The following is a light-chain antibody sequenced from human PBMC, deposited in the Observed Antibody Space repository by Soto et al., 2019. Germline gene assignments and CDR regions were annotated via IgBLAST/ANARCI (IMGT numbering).Light chain of an antibody. Sequence: EIVLTQSPCTLSLSTGERATLSCRASQSVTSTHLAWYQQKPGQAPRLLIYGTSTRATGIPARFSGSGSGTDFTLTISGLEPEDFAVYYCQQYGSSPSTFGQRTKVAIK. V-gene: IGKV3-20*01. J-gene: IGKJ1*01. CDR3: QQYGSSPST. CDR1: QSVTSTH. CDR2: GTS.